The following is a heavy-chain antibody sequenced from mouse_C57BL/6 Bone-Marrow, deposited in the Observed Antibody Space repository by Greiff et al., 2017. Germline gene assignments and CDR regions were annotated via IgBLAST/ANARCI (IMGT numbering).Heavy chain of an antibody. CDR2: IDPETGGT. J-gene: IGHJ4*01. V-gene: IGHV1-15*01. CDR3: TGAMDY. CDR1: GYTFTDYE. Sequence: VQLQQSGAELVRPGASVTLSCKASGYTFTDYEMHWVKQTPVHGLEWIGAIDPETGGTDYNQKFKGKAILTADKSSSTAYMELPSLTSEDSADYYCTGAMDYWGQGTTVTVSS.